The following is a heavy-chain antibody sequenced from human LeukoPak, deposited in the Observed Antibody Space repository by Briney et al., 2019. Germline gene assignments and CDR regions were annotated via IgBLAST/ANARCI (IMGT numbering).Heavy chain of an antibody. D-gene: IGHD6-19*01. CDR3: AKLDSSGWSRPFDY. CDR2: MSHDGSNK. J-gene: IGHJ4*02. CDR1: GFTFSSYA. Sequence: GGSLRLSCAASGFTFSSYAMHWVLQAPGKGLGRVAVMSHDGSNKYYGDSVKGRFTISRDNSKNTLYLQMNSLRAEDTAVYYCAKLDSSGWSRPFDYWGQGTLVTVSS. V-gene: IGHV3-30*18.